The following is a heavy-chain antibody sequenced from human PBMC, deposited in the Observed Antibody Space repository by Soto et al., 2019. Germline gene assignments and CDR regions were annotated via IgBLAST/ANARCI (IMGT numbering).Heavy chain of an antibody. D-gene: IGHD2-21*02. V-gene: IGHV3-30-3*01. CDR1: GFTFSDYA. CDR3: ARRLTASVTAMGY. CDR2: ISDDGINK. J-gene: IGHJ4*02. Sequence: QVQLVESGGGVVQPGRSLRLSCSASGFTFSDYALHWVRQAPGKGLEWVAVISDDGINKYIADSVKGRFIISRDNSKNTVFQQMSSLGLEDTAIYYCARRLTASVTAMGYWGQGTLVTVSS.